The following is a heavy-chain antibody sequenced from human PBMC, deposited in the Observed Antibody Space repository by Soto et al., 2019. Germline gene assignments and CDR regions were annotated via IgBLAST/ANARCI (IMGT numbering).Heavy chain of an antibody. CDR1: GGSISSYY. CDR2: IYYSGST. CDR3: ARLNPDFWSGYYTGRGFDY. Sequence: LSLTCTVSGGSISSYYWSWIRQPPGKGLEWIGYIYYSGSTNYNPSLKSRVTISVDTSKNQFSLKLSSVTAADTAVYYCARLNPDFWSGYYTGRGFDYWGQGTLVTVSS. D-gene: IGHD3-3*01. J-gene: IGHJ4*02. V-gene: IGHV4-59*01.